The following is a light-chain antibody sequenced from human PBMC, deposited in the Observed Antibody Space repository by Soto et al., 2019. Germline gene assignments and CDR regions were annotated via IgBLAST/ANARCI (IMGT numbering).Light chain of an antibody. CDR1: SSDVGGYNY. V-gene: IGLV2-14*03. J-gene: IGLJ2*01. Sequence: QSALTQPASMSGSPGQSITISCTGTSSDVGGYNYVSWYRQHPGKAPKLMIYDVNNRPSGVSNRSSGSKSGNTASLTISGLQAEDEADYYCSSHSTSSTLVVFGGGTKLTVL. CDR3: SSHSTSSTLVV. CDR2: DVN.